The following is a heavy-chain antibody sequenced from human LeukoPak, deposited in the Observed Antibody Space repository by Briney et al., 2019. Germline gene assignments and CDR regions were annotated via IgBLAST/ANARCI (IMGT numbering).Heavy chain of an antibody. J-gene: IGHJ3*02. CDR2: IYHSGST. CDR1: GYSISSGYY. Sequence: PSETLSLTCTVTGYSISSGYYWGWIRQPPGKGLEWIGSIYHSGSTYYNPSLKSRVTISVDTTKNQFSLRLNSVTAADTAVYYCARRRGDYGAGELNIWGQGTMVTVSS. CDR3: ARRRGDYGAGELNI. V-gene: IGHV4-38-2*02. D-gene: IGHD3-10*01.